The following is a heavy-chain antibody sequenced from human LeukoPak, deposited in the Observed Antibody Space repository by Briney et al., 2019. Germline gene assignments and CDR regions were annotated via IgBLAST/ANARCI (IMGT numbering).Heavy chain of an antibody. CDR1: GGTFSSYA. J-gene: IGHJ4*02. D-gene: IGHD3-22*01. CDR2: IIPIFGTA. Sequence: SVKVSCKASGGTFSSYAISWVRQAPGQGLEWMGGIIPIFGTANYAQKFQGRVTITVDESTSTAYMELSSLRSEDTAVYYCARDYYDSSGYFDYWGQGTLVTVSS. CDR3: ARDYYDSSGYFDY. V-gene: IGHV1-69*13.